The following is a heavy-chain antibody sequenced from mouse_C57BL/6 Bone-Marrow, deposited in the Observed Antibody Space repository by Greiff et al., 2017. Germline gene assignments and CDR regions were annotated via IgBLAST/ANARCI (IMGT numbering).Heavy chain of an antibody. J-gene: IGHJ1*03. Sequence: QVQLQQSGAELVMPGASVKLSCKASGYTFTSYWMHWVKQRPGQGLEWIGEIDPSDSYTNYNQKFKGNSTLTVDKSSSTAYMQLSSLTSEDSAVYYCARVDGSNYWYFDVWGTGTTVTVSS. CDR2: IDPSDSYT. CDR3: ARVDGSNYWYFDV. D-gene: IGHD1-1*01. CDR1: GYTFTSYW. V-gene: IGHV1-69*01.